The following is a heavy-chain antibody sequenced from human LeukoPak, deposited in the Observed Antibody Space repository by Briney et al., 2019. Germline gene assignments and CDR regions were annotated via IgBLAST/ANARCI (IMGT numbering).Heavy chain of an antibody. Sequence: SVKVSCKASGGTFSSYAISWVRQAPGQGLEWMGGIIPIFGTANYAQKFQGRVTITADESTSTAYMELSSLRSEDTAVYYCARCAEYYDFGSGPFDYWGQGTLVTVSS. V-gene: IGHV1-69*13. D-gene: IGHD3-3*01. CDR3: ARCAEYYDFGSGPFDY. CDR2: IIPIFGTA. CDR1: GGTFSSYA. J-gene: IGHJ4*02.